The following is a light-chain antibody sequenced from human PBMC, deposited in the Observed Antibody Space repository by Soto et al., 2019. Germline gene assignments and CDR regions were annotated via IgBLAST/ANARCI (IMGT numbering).Light chain of an antibody. CDR1: QSVSNNY. V-gene: IGKV3-20*01. J-gene: IGKJ4*01. CDR2: GAS. Sequence: EIVLTQSPGTLSLSPGERATLSCRASQSVSNNYLAWYQQKPGQAPRLLIYGASNRATGIPARFSGSGSGTDFTLTISRLEPEDFAVYYCQQFSSYPLTFGGGTKVDIK. CDR3: QQFSSYPLT.